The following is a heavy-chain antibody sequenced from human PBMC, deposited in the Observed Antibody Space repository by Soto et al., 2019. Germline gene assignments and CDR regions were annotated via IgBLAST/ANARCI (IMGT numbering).Heavy chain of an antibody. Sequence: SETLSLTCTVSGGSISSGGYYWSWIRQHPGKGLEWIGYIYYSGSTYHNPSLRSRVTISEDTSKNQFSLKLSSVTAADSAVYYCARASGKYCSSTTCYTPYYFDYWGQGTLVTVSS. D-gene: IGHD2-2*01. V-gene: IGHV4-31*02. CDR2: IYYSGST. CDR1: GGSISSGGYY. J-gene: IGHJ4*02. CDR3: ARASGKYCSSTTCYTPYYFDY.